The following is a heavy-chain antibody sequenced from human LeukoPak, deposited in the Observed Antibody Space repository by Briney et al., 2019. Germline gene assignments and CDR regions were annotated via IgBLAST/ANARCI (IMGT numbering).Heavy chain of an antibody. V-gene: IGHV4-34*01. CDR2: INHSGST. CDR1: GGSFSGYY. D-gene: IGHD6-13*01. Sequence: SETLSLTCAVYGGSFSGYYWSWIRQPPGKGLEWIGEINHSGSTNYNPSLKSRVTISVDTSKNQSSLRLSSVTAADTAVYYCARLGAVKFDPWGQGTLVTVSS. J-gene: IGHJ5*02. CDR3: ARLGAVKFDP.